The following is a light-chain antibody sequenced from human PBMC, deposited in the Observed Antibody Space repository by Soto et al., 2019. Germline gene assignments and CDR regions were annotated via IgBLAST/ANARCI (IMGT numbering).Light chain of an antibody. J-gene: IGKJ3*01. CDR2: GAS. V-gene: IGKV3-15*01. CDR1: QSVASN. Sequence: EIVMTQSPASLSVSPGERATLSCRASQSVASNLAWYQQKPGQAPRLLIYGASTRATGIPARFSGSGSGTEFTLTISSLQSEDFAVYYCQQYINWPADSFGPGTKVDIK. CDR3: QQYINWPADS.